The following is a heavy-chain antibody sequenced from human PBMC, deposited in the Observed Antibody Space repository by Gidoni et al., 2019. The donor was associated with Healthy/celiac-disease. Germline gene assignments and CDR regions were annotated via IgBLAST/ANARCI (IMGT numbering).Heavy chain of an antibody. J-gene: IGHJ4*02. CDR3: ASRYYYDSSGYDNLYFDY. CDR1: AGSISSSSYY. D-gene: IGHD3-22*01. V-gene: IGHV4-39*01. Sequence: QLQLQESGPGLVKPSETLSLTCTVSAGSISSSSYYWGWIRQPPGTGREWIGCIYYSGATYYNPSLKSRVTISGDTSKNQFSRKLSSVTAADTAVYYCASRYYYDSSGYDNLYFDYWGQGTLVTVSS. CDR2: IYYSGAT.